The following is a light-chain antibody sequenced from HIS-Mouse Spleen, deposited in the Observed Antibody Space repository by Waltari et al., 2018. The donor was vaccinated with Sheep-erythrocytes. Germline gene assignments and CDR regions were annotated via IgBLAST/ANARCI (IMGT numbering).Light chain of an antibody. V-gene: IGKV4-1*01. CDR3: QQYYSTLT. CDR2: WAS. CDR1: QSVLYSSNNKNY. Sequence: DIVMTQSPDSLAVSLGERATINCKSSQSVLYSSNNKNYLVWYQQKPGQPPKLLIYWASTRESGVPDRFSGSGSGTDFTLTISSLQAEDVAVYYCQQYYSTLTFGGGTKVAIK. J-gene: IGKJ4*01.